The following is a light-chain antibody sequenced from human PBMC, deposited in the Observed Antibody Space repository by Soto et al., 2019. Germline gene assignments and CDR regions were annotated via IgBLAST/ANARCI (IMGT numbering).Light chain of an antibody. V-gene: IGKV3-11*01. CDR3: QQRSNWPPYT. J-gene: IGKJ2*01. CDR1: QSVSSY. Sequence: EVVLTQSPATLSLSPGERATLSCRASQSVSSYLAWYQLKPGQAPRLLIYDASNRATGIPARFGGSGSGTDFTLTISSLEPEDFAVYYCQQRSNWPPYTFGQGTKLEIK. CDR2: DAS.